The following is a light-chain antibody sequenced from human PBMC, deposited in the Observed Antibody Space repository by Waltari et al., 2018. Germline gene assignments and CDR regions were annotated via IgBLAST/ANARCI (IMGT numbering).Light chain of an antibody. V-gene: IGKV3D-15*01. Sequence: EIVMTQSPATLSVSPGERATLSCRASQSVSSTLACYQQTPGQPPRLLIYGASTRATATPARFSGSGSGTEFTLAISSLQSEDFAVYYCQQYYEWPLTFGGGTKVEIK. CDR3: QQYYEWPLT. CDR1: QSVSST. J-gene: IGKJ4*01. CDR2: GAS.